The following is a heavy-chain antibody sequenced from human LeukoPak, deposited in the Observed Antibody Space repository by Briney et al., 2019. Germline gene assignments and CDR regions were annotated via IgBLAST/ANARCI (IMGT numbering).Heavy chain of an antibody. CDR2: INPSGGST. CDR1: GYTFTSYY. J-gene: IGHJ3*02. D-gene: IGHD1-14*01. CDR3: ASTITFNAFDI. V-gene: IGHV1-46*01. Sequence: ASVKVSCKASGYTFTSYYMHWVRQAPGQGLEWMGIINPSGGSTSYAQKFQGRVTITRNTSISTAYMELSSLRSEDTAVYYCASTITFNAFDIWGQGTMVTVSS.